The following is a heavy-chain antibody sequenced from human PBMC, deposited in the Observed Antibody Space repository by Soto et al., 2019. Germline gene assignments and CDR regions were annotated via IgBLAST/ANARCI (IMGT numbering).Heavy chain of an antibody. CDR3: ARGSSYYDSSGYYYF. J-gene: IGHJ4*02. Sequence: PGGSLRLSCAASGFTFSSYAMHWVRQAPGKGLEWVAVISYDGSNKYYADSVKGRFIISRDNSKNTLYLQMNSLRAEDTAVYYCARGSSYYDSSGYYYFWGQGTLVTVSS. CDR1: GFTFSSYA. V-gene: IGHV3-30-3*01. D-gene: IGHD3-22*01. CDR2: ISYDGSNK.